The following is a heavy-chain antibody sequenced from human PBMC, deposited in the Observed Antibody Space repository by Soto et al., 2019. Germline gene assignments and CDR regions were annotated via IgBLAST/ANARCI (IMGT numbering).Heavy chain of an antibody. CDR3: ASPREGQWLVFDH. CDR2: ISKDGLDR. Sequence: PGGALRVFCVASVFTFSDFGMHRVRQSPGEGLAWVASISKDGLDRYYSESVKGRFTISRDDSKNTVFLQMNSLKVEDTAAYFCASPREGQWLVFDHWGQRTLVTVSS. D-gene: IGHD6-19*01. J-gene: IGHJ4*02. CDR1: VFTFSDFG. V-gene: IGHV3-30*19.